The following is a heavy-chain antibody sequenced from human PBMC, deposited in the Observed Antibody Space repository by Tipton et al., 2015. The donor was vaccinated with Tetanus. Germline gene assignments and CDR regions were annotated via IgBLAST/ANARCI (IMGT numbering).Heavy chain of an antibody. J-gene: IGHJ3*02. Sequence: GLVKPSQTLSLTCAISGDSVSSNSAAWNWIRQSPSRGLEWLARTYYRSRWYNDYALSVKSRITISPDTSKNQFSLKMNSVTAADTAVYYCARIGWLQQNKPGLDIWGQGTMVTVSS. CDR3: ARIGWLQQNKPGLDI. V-gene: IGHV6-1*01. CDR2: TYYRSRWYN. D-gene: IGHD5-24*01. CDR1: GDSVSSNSAA.